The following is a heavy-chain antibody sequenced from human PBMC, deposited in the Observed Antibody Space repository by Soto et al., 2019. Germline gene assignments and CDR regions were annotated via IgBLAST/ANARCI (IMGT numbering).Heavy chain of an antibody. J-gene: IGHJ4*02. CDR3: AGRCDSTTCLGHFDY. V-gene: IGHV1-69*06. Sequence: QVQLVQSGAEVKKPGSSVKVSCKASGGTFNNYVVNWVRQAPGQGLEWMGGILPIFATANYAQKFQGRVTITADKSTSTAYMELTSLRSEDTAVYCCAGRCDSTTCLGHFDYWGQGTLVTVAS. CDR2: ILPIFATA. D-gene: IGHD2-2*01. CDR1: GGTFNNYV.